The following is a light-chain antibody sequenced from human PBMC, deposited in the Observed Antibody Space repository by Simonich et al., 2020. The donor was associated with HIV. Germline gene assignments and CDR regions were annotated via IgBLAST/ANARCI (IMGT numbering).Light chain of an antibody. CDR2: KAS. J-gene: IGKJ1*01. V-gene: IGKV1-5*03. CDR1: QSMSSW. CDR3: QQYNSYSPGT. Sequence: DIQMTQSPSTLSASVGDRVTITCRASQSMSSWVSWYQQTPGKAPKLLIDKASSLESGVPARFIGSGSGTEFILTISSLQPDDFATYYCQQYNSYSPGTFGQGTRVEIK.